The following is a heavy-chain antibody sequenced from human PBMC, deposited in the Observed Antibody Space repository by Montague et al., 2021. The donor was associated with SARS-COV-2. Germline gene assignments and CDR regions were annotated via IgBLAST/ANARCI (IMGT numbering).Heavy chain of an antibody. D-gene: IGHD6-6*01. CDR3: ARVPYSSSSELHYYYMDV. V-gene: IGHV4-4*07. CDR2: IYTSGST. J-gene: IGHJ6*03. Sequence: SETLSLTCTVSGGSISSYYWNWIRQPAGKGLEWIGRIYTSGSTNYNPSLKSRVTMSVDTSKNQFSLKLSSVTAADTAVYYCARVPYSSSSELHYYYMDVWGKGTTVTVSS. CDR1: GGSISSYY.